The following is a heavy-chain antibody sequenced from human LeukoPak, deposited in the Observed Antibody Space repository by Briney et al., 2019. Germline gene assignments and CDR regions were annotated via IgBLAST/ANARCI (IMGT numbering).Heavy chain of an antibody. J-gene: IGHJ4*02. Sequence: PGGALTLSCTASGMMFSSYERLWVRQPPGKGLQWFSYISSSGNTRKYADSVKGRFTISRDNAKKSLQLEMSGLRGDDSAIYYCASAMLASDSSGYYTSDYLEHWGQGTLVSVYS. CDR1: GMMFSSYE. V-gene: IGHV3-48*03. D-gene: IGHD3-22*01. CDR2: ISSSGNTR. CDR3: ASAMLASDSSGYYTSDYLEH.